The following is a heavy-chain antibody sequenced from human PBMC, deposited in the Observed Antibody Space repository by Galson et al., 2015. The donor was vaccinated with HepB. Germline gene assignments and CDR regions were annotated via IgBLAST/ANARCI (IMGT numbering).Heavy chain of an antibody. Sequence: QSGAEVKKPGASVKVSCKASGGTFSSYAISWVRQAPGQGLEWMGGIIPIFGTANYAQKFQGRVTITADESTSTAYMELRSLRSDDTAVYYCARGAHVAVVGGTQNNWFDPWGQGTLVTVSS. CDR3: ARGAHVAVVGGTQNNWFDP. J-gene: IGHJ5*02. V-gene: IGHV1-69*13. CDR1: GGTFSSYA. D-gene: IGHD2-15*01. CDR2: IIPIFGTA.